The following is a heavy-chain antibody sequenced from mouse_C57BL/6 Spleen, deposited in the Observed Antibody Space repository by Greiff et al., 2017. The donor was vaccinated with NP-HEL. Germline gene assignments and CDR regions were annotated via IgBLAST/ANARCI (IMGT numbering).Heavy chain of an antibody. CDR2: ISYDGSN. V-gene: IGHV3-6*01. J-gene: IGHJ4*01. CDR3: ARDDYDDFPYAMDY. CDR1: GYSITSGYY. D-gene: IGHD2-4*01. Sequence: EVQLMESGPGLVKPSQSLSLTCSVTGYSITSGYYWNWIRQFPGNKLEWMGYISYDGSNNYNPSLKNRISITRDTSKNQFFLKLNSVTTEDTATYYCARDDYDDFPYAMDYWGQGTSVTVSS.